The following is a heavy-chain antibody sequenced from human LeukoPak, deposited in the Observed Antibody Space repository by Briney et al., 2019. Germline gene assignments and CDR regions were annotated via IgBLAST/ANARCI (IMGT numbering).Heavy chain of an antibody. CDR1: GGSISSSSYY. D-gene: IGHD4-17*01. Sequence: SETLSLTCTVSGGSISSSSYYWGWIRQPPGKGLEWIGSIYYSGSTYYNPSLKSRVTISVDTSKNQFSLKLSSVTAADTAVYYCARHIYGDPGFIWGQGTMVTVSS. V-gene: IGHV4-39*01. J-gene: IGHJ3*02. CDR2: IYYSGST. CDR3: ARHIYGDPGFI.